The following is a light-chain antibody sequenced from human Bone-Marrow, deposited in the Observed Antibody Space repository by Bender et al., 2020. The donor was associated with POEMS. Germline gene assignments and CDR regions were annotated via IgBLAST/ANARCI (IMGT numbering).Light chain of an antibody. CDR1: SSDVGGYKS. Sequence: QSALTQPASVSGSPGQSITISCTGTSSDVGGYKSVSWYQQHPGKAPKLIIYDVSNRPSGVSNRFSGSKSGNTASLTISGLQAEDEGDYYCQSYDNSLGGWVFGGGTKLTVL. CDR3: QSYDNSLGGWV. CDR2: DVS. V-gene: IGLV2-14*03. J-gene: IGLJ3*02.